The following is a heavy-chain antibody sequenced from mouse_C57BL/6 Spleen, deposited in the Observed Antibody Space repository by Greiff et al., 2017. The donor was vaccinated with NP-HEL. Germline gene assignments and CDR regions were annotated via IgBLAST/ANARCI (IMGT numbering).Heavy chain of an antibody. D-gene: IGHD1-1*01. Sequence: VQLQQSGAELVRPGASVTLSCKASGYTFTDYEMHWVEQTPVHGLEWIGAIDPETGGTAYNQKFKGKAILTADKSSSTAYIELRSLTSEDSAVYYCTRGSRFSYWGQVTLVTVSA. V-gene: IGHV1-15*01. J-gene: IGHJ3*01. CDR3: TRGSRFSY. CDR2: IDPETGGT. CDR1: GYTFTDYE.